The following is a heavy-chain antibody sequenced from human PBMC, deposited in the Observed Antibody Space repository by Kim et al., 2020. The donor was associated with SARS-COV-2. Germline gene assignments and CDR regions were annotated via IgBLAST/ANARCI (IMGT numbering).Heavy chain of an antibody. CDR1: GFTFSSYA. Sequence: GGSLRLSCAASGFTFSSYAMSWVRQAPGKGLEWVSAISGSGGSTYYADSVKGRFTISRDNSKNTLYLQMNSLRAEDTAVYYCAKVKGPPQLAIVVVPAASPADFFDYWGQGTLVTVSS. J-gene: IGHJ4*02. V-gene: IGHV3-23*01. CDR3: AKVKGPPQLAIVVVPAASPADFFDY. CDR2: ISGSGGST. D-gene: IGHD2-2*01.